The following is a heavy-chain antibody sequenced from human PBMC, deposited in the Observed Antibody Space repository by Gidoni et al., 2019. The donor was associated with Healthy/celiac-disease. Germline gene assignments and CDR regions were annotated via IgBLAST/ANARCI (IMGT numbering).Heavy chain of an antibody. D-gene: IGHD3-3*01. J-gene: IGHJ6*02. CDR2: IYYSGST. V-gene: IGHV4-59*01. Sequence: QVQLQESGPGLVKPPETLSLTCTVSGGSISSYSWSWIRQPPGKGLEWIGYIYYSGSTNYKPSLKSRVTISVDTSQNQFSLTLSSVTAADTAVYYCARGGSASITIFGVVTPRGMDVWGQGTTVTVSS. CDR3: ARGGSASITIFGVVTPRGMDV. CDR1: GGSISSYS.